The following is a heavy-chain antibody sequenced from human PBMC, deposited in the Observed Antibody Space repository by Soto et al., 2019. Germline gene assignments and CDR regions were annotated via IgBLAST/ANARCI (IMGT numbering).Heavy chain of an antibody. D-gene: IGHD3-10*01. V-gene: IGHV4-31*03. Sequence: SETLSLTCTVSGGSISSGGYYWSWIRQHPGKGLEGIGYIYYSGSTYYNPSLKSRVTISVDTSKNQFSLKLSSVTAADTAVYYCARGTTMVRGVLDYWGQGTLVTVSS. J-gene: IGHJ4*02. CDR1: GGSISSGGYY. CDR3: ARGTTMVRGVLDY. CDR2: IYYSGST.